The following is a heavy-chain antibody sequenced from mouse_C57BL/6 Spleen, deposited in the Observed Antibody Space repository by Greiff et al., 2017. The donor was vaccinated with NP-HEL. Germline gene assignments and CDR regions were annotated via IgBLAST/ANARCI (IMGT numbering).Heavy chain of an antibody. J-gene: IGHJ3*01. V-gene: IGHV2-2*01. D-gene: IGHD4-1*01. CDR3: ASQNWVSWFAY. CDR1: GFSLTSYG. CDR2: IWSGGST. Sequence: QVQLKQSGPGLVQPSQSLSITCTVSGFSLTSYGVHWVRQSPGKGLEWLGVIWSGGSTDYNAAFISRLSISKDNSKSQVFFKMNSLQADDTAIYYCASQNWVSWFAYWGQGTLVTVSA.